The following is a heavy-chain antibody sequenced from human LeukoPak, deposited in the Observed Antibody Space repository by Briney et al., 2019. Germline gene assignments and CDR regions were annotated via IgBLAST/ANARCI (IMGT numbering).Heavy chain of an antibody. CDR2: INPNSGDP. V-gene: IGHV1-2*06. D-gene: IGHD1-26*01. Sequence: ASVTVSCKASGYTFTGYFMHWVRQAPGQGLEWMGRINPNSGDPNYAQKFQGRVTMTRDTSISTAYMELSSLRSDDTAVYYCARDAGGGATTAWFDPWGQGTLVTVSS. J-gene: IGHJ5*02. CDR3: ARDAGGGATTAWFDP. CDR1: GYTFTGYF.